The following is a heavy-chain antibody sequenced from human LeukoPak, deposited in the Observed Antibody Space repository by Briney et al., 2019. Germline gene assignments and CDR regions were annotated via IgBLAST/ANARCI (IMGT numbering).Heavy chain of an antibody. J-gene: IGHJ4*02. Sequence: GGSLRLSCAASGFTFSGSAMHWVRQASGKGLECVGRIRSKANSYATAYAASVKGRFTISRDDSKNTAYLQMNSLKTEDTAVYYCTRLGDEYYYGSGSYYSTDYWGQGTLVTVSS. CDR2: IRSKANSYAT. CDR3: TRLGDEYYYGSGSYYSTDY. V-gene: IGHV3-73*01. CDR1: GFTFSGSA. D-gene: IGHD3-10*01.